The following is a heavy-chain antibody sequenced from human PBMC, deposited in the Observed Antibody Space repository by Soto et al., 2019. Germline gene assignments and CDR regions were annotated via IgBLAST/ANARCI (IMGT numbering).Heavy chain of an antibody. CDR2: IYYSGST. J-gene: IGHJ2*01. Sequence: PSETLSLTCTVSGGSISSYYWSWIRQPPGKGLEWIGYIYYSGSTNYNPSLKSRVNISVDTSKNQFSLKLSSVTAADTAVYYCARHIGTTVTLYWYFDLWGRGTLVTVSS. CDR3: ARHIGTTVTLYWYFDL. D-gene: IGHD4-17*01. CDR1: GGSISSYY. V-gene: IGHV4-59*08.